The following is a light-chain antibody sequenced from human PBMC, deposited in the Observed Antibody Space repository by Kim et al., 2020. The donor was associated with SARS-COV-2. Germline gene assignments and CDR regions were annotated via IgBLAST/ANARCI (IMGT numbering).Light chain of an antibody. CDR3: QSYDNSLSVWV. CDR1: SSNIGAGYD. CDR2: ADT. Sequence: QSVLTQPPSVSGAPGQRVTISCTGSSSNIGAGYDVHWYQQLPGTAPKLLFYADTNRPSEVPDRFSGSKSGTSASLAITGLQTEDEADYYCQSYDNSLSVWVFGGGTRLTVL. V-gene: IGLV1-40*01. J-gene: IGLJ3*02.